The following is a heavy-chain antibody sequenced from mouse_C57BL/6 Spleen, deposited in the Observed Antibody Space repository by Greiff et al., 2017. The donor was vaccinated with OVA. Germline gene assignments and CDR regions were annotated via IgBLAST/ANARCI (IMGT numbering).Heavy chain of an antibody. CDR3: AISLDSSGYSPAMDY. CDR1: GYAFSSSW. Sequence: QVQLKESGPELVKPGASVKISCKASGYAFSSSWMNWVKQRPGKGLEWIGRIYPGDGDTNYNGKFKGKATLTADKSSSTAYMQLSSLTSEDSAVYFCAISLDSSGYSPAMDYWGQGTSVTVSS. CDR2: IYPGDGDT. D-gene: IGHD3-2*02. V-gene: IGHV1-82*01. J-gene: IGHJ4*01.